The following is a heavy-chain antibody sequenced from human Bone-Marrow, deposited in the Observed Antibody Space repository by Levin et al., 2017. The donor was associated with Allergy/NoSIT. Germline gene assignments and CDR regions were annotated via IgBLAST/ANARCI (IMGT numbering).Heavy chain of an antibody. CDR1: GFSLRTPDVG. V-gene: IGHV2-5*02. CDR2: VYWDDDK. CDR3: ARVSPRTSINL. Sequence: SGPTLVKPTQTLTLTCTFSGFSLRTPDVGVAWIRQPPGKAPEWLTLVYWDDDKRYSPSLKNRLTITKDTAKNQVVLTMTNMDTVDTATDFCARVSPRTSINLWGQGTLVTVSS. D-gene: IGHD3-16*01. J-gene: IGHJ5*02.